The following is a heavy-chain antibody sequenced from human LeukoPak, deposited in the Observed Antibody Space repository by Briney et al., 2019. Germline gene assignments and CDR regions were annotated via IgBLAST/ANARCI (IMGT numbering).Heavy chain of an antibody. D-gene: IGHD1-26*01. J-gene: IGHJ5*02. CDR3: ARDSIVGATVGWFDP. CDR1: GGSISSYY. CDR2: IYTSGST. V-gene: IGHV4-4*07. Sequence: PSETLSLTCTVSGGSISSYYWSWIRQPAGKGLEWIGRIYTSGSTNYNPSLKSRVTMSVDTSKNQFSLKLSSVTAADTAVYYCARDSIVGATVGWFDPWDQGTLVTVSS.